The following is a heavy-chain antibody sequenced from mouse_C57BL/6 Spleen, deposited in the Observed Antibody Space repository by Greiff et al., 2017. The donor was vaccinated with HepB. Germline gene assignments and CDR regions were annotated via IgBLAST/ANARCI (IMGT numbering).Heavy chain of an antibody. CDR2: INPNNGGT. V-gene: IGHV1-26*01. J-gene: IGHJ3*01. CDR1: GYTFTDYY. D-gene: IGHD3-2*02. CDR3: ARDSSAWFAY. Sequence: EVQLQQSGPELVKPGASVKISCKASGYTFTDYYMNWVKQSHGKSLEWIGDINPNNGGTSYNQKFKGKATLTVDKSSSTAYMELRSLTSEDSAVYYCARDSSAWFAYWGQGTLVTVSA.